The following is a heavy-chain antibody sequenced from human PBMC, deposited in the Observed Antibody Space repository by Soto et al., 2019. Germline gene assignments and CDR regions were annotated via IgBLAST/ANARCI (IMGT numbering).Heavy chain of an antibody. D-gene: IGHD7-27*01. CDR3: ARAEQLGRRMDWFDP. J-gene: IGHJ5*02. V-gene: IGHV6-1*01. Sequence: KQSQTLSLTCAISGDSVSSNSAAWNWIRQSPSRGLEWLGRTYYRSKWYNDYAVSVKSRITINPDTSKNQFSLQLNSVTPEDTAVYYCARAEQLGRRMDWFDPWGQGTLVTVSP. CDR1: GDSVSSNSAA. CDR2: TYYRSKWYN.